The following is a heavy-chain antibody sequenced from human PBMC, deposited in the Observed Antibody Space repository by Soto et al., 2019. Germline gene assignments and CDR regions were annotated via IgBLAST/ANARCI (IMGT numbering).Heavy chain of an antibody. V-gene: IGHV1-3*01. D-gene: IGHD6-19*01. CDR1: GYTFTSYA. CDR3: ARVRIAVAGFDY. J-gene: IGHJ4*02. Sequence: GASVKVSCKASGYTFTSYAMHWVRQAPGQRPEWMGWINAGNGNTKYSQKFQDRVTISKDTSANTAYMELSSLRSEDTAVYFCARVRIAVAGFDYWGQGTKVTVYS. CDR2: INAGNGNT.